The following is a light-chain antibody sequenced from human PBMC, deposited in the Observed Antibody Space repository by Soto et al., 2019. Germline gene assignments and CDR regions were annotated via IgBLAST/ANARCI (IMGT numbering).Light chain of an antibody. CDR2: SAS. CDR1: QTISSW. CDR3: LQDYAYPRT. Sequence: AIQMTQSPSSLSASVGGSVTITCRASQTISSWLAWYQQKPGQAPTLLIYSASSFQSGVPSRFSGSGTGTDFTLSISNLQPEDFASYYCLQDYAYPRTFGQGTKVDIK. J-gene: IGKJ1*01. V-gene: IGKV1-6*01.